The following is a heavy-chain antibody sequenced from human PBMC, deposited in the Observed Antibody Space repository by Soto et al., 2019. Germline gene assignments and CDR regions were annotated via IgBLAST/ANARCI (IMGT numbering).Heavy chain of an antibody. V-gene: IGHV1-46*01. CDR3: ARGGRIVDTGIGYYYYHAMDV. D-gene: IGHD5-18*01. Sequence: ASVKVSCKASGYTFTSYYMHWVRQAPGQGLEWMGIFNPTGDTASYAQKLQGRVTMTRDTSTGTAYMELGSLRSEDTAVYYCARGGRIVDTGIGYYYYHAMDVWGQGTTVTVS. J-gene: IGHJ6*02. CDR2: FNPTGDTA. CDR1: GYTFTSYY.